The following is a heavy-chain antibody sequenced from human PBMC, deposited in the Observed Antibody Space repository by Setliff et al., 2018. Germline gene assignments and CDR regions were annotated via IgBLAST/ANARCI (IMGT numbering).Heavy chain of an antibody. CDR2: IIPILGIA. CDR3: ARERGGSYSYNYYYYYMDV. J-gene: IGHJ6*03. D-gene: IGHD1-26*01. Sequence: ASVKVSCKASGGTFSSYAISWVRQAPGQGLEWMGGIIPILGIANYAQKFQGRVTITADKSTRTAYMELSSLRSEDTAVYYCARERGGSYSYNYYYYYMDVWGEGTTVTVSS. V-gene: IGHV1-69*10. CDR1: GGTFSSYA.